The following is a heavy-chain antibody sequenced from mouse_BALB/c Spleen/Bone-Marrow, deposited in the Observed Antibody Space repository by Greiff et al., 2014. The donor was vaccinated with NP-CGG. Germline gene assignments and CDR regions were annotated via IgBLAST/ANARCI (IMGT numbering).Heavy chain of an antibody. CDR2: ISSGSTSI. D-gene: IGHD4-1*01. CDR1: GFTFSSFG. CDR3: ARSRGNWDDFDY. Sequence: VQLQQSGGGLVQPGGSRKLSCAVSGFTFSSFGMHWVRQAPEKGLEWVAYISSGSTSIFYADTLKGRFTISRDNPKNTPFLQMTSLRSEDTAMYYCARSRGNWDDFDYWGQGTTLTVSS. J-gene: IGHJ2*01. V-gene: IGHV5-17*02.